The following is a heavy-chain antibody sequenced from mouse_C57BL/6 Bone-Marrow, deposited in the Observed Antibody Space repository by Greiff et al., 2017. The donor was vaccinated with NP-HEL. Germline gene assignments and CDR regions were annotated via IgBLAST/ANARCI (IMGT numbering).Heavy chain of an antibody. CDR2: INPNNGGT. Sequence: VQLQQSGPELVKPGASVKISCKASGYTFTDYYMNWVKQSHGKSLEWIGDINPNNGGTSYNQKFKGKATLTVDKSSSTAYMELRSLTSEDSAVYYCASEVIYYDLEDYAMDYWGQGTSVTVSS. D-gene: IGHD2-4*01. J-gene: IGHJ4*01. CDR1: GYTFTDYY. CDR3: ASEVIYYDLEDYAMDY. V-gene: IGHV1-26*01.